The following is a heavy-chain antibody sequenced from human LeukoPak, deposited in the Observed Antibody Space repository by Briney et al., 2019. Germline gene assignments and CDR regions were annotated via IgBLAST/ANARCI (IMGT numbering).Heavy chain of an antibody. CDR1: GYTFTSYD. V-gene: IGHV1-8*01. Sequence: ASVKFSCKASGYTFTSYDINWVRQATGQGLEWMGWMNPNSGNTGYAQKFQGRVTMTRNTSISTAHMELSSLRSEDTAVYYCAGGLISHDAFDIWGQGTMVTVSS. D-gene: IGHD3-3*02. CDR3: AGGLISHDAFDI. J-gene: IGHJ3*02. CDR2: MNPNSGNT.